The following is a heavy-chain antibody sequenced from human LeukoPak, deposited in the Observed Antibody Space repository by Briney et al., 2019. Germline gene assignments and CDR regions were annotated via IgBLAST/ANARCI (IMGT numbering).Heavy chain of an antibody. J-gene: IGHJ4*02. V-gene: IGHV3-23*01. CDR3: ARSETLGPTAAEHGY. Sequence: GGSLRLSCAAPGFTFTSYAMSWVRQAPGKGLEWVSAISGSGGSTHHADSVKGRFTISRDNSKNTLYLQMKSLRAEDTAVYYCARSETLGPTAAEHGYWGQGTLVTVSS. CDR2: ISGSGGST. D-gene: IGHD3-3*01. CDR1: GFTFTSYA.